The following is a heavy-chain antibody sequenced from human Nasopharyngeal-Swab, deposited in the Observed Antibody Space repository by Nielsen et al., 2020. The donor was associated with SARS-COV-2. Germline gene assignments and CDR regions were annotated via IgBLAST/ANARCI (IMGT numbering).Heavy chain of an antibody. CDR3: AKEWSVLGLPLFDS. D-gene: IGHD2-21*01. CDR1: GFSFSTYA. V-gene: IGHV3-23*01. J-gene: IGHJ4*02. Sequence: GESLKISCGASGFSFSTYAMTWVRQAPGKGLEWVSVISDSGGKTFYADSVKGRFTLSRDNSKNTLYLQMNSLRAEDTAVYFCAKEWSVLGLPLFDSWGQGILITVSS. CDR2: ISDSGGKT.